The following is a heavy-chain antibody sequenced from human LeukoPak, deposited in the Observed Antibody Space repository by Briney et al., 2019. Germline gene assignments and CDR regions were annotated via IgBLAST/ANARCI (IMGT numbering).Heavy chain of an antibody. CDR1: GLTFSSHS. CDR3: ATGGLSARKFAY. CDR2: ISTGGDIT. J-gene: IGHJ4*02. Sequence: GGSLRLSCAASGLTFSSHSMSWVRQAPGKGLEWVSVISTGGDITYYADSVKGRFTISRDNSKNTLSLQMNIPRVEDTAIYFCATGGLSARKFAYWGQGTPVTVSS. D-gene: IGHD6-6*01. V-gene: IGHV3-23*01.